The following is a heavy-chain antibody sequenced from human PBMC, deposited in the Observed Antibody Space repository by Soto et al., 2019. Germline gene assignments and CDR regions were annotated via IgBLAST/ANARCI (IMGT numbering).Heavy chain of an antibody. D-gene: IGHD3-3*01. CDR3: ARAGTIFGVDPPLLLDY. CDR1: GFTFSSYW. J-gene: IGHJ4*02. V-gene: IGHV3-7*01. CDR2: IKQDGSEK. Sequence: EVQLVESGGGLGQPGGSLRLSCAASGFTFSSYWMSWVRQAPGKGLEWVANIKQDGSEKYYVDSVKGRFTISRDNAKNSLYLQMNSLRAEDTAVYYCARAGTIFGVDPPLLLDYWGQGTLVTVAS.